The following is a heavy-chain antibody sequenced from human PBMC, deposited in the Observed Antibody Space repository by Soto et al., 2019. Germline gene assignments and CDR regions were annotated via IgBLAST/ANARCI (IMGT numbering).Heavy chain of an antibody. CDR1: GFIVSDTY. Sequence: EVQLVESGGGLVQPGGSLRLSCTASGFIVSDTYVNWVRQAPGKGLEWVSVISNRGDTHSADSVRVRFSLSRDISDNTLHLQMNNLRVEDTAVYYCAREPRYCRGGSCSITGDAYDIWGQGTMVTVSS. CDR2: ISNRGDT. CDR3: AREPRYCRGGSCSITGDAYDI. J-gene: IGHJ3*02. V-gene: IGHV3-66*01. D-gene: IGHD2-15*01.